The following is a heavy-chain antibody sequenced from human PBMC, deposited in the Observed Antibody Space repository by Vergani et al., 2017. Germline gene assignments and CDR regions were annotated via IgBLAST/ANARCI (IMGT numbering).Heavy chain of an antibody. CDR3: ARGFFYGSGSSDWYFDL. CDR2: INHSGST. D-gene: IGHD3-10*01. Sequence: QVQLQESGPGLVKPSQTLSLTCTVSGGSISSGSYYWSWIRQPAGKGLEWIGEINHSGSTNYNPSLKSRVTISVDTSKNQFSLKLSSVTAADTAVYYCARGFFYGSGSSDWYFDLWGRGTLVTVSS. J-gene: IGHJ2*01. V-gene: IGHV4-61*02. CDR1: GGSISSGSYY.